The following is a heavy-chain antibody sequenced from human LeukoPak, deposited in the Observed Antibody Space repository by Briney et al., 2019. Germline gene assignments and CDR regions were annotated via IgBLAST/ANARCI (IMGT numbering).Heavy chain of an antibody. Sequence: PGGSLRLSCAASGFTFSSYAMSWVRQAPGKGLEWVSAISGSGGSTYYADSVKGRFTISRDNSKNTLYLQMNSLRAEDTAVYYCAKDSALHCSSTSCHPRVFDYWGQGTLVTVSS. D-gene: IGHD2-2*01. V-gene: IGHV3-23*01. CDR3: AKDSALHCSSTSCHPRVFDY. CDR2: ISGSGGST. J-gene: IGHJ4*02. CDR1: GFTFSSYA.